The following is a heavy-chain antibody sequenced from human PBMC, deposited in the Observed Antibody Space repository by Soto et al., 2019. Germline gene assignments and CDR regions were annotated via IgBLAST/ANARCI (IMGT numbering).Heavy chain of an antibody. Sequence: GGSLRFSCAASGFTFSNAWMSWVRQAPGKGLEWVGRIKSKTDGGTTDYAAPVKGRFTISRDDSKNTLYLQMNSLKTEDTAVYYCTSTAPQGAYYDILTGYTRWGQGTLVTVSS. J-gene: IGHJ4*02. CDR3: TSTAPQGAYYDILTGYTR. D-gene: IGHD3-9*01. V-gene: IGHV3-15*01. CDR2: IKSKTDGGTT. CDR1: GFTFSNAW.